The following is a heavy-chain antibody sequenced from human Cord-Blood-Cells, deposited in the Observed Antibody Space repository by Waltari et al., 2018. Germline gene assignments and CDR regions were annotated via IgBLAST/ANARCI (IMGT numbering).Heavy chain of an antibody. V-gene: IGHV1-69*01. CDR2: IIPIFGTA. Sequence: QVQLVQSGAEVKKTGYSVTVSCKASGGTFSSYAICWVRQAPGQGLEWMGGIIPIFGTANYAQKFQGRVTITADESTSTAYMELSSLRSEDTAVYYCARAGYSYGYRIWFDPWGQGTLVTVSS. CDR1: GGTFSSYA. J-gene: IGHJ5*02. D-gene: IGHD5-18*01. CDR3: ARAGYSYGYRIWFDP.